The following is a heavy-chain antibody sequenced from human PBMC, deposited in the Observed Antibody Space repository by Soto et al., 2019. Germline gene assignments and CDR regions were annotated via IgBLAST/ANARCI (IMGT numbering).Heavy chain of an antibody. CDR2: IYWDDTT. Sequence: QITLKESGPTLVKPTQTLTLTCTFSGFSLPTDRVGVGWIRQPPGETLEWLAVIYWDDTTTYRPSLENRLNIATDAARIQVALTMSNMDSVDTAPYYCAHAYGGRSLYWRPGTRVTVSS. CDR1: GFSLPTDRVG. J-gene: IGHJ4*02. D-gene: IGHD4-17*01. CDR3: AHAYGGRSLY. V-gene: IGHV2-5*02.